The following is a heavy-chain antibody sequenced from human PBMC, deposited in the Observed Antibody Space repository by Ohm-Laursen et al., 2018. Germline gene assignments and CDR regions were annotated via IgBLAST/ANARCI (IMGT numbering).Heavy chain of an antibody. Sequence: SLRLSCTASGFTFKSYGMHWVRQAPGKGLEWVAVISYDGSNKYYADSVKGRFTISRDNSKNTLYLQMNSLRAEDTAVYYCAKVFKYCSGGSCYGDDAFDIWGQGTMVTVSS. V-gene: IGHV3-30*18. CDR1: GFTFKSYG. CDR3: AKVFKYCSGGSCYGDDAFDI. D-gene: IGHD2-15*01. J-gene: IGHJ3*02. CDR2: ISYDGSNK.